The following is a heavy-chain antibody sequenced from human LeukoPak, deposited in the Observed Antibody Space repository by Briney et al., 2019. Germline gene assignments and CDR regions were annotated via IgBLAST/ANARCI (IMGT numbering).Heavy chain of an antibody. V-gene: IGHV5-51*01. CDR3: ARLYSGYDRKLDY. Sequence: NRGASLKISCKGSGYSFTSYWIGWVRPLPGKGLEWMGIIYPGDSDTRYSPSFQGQVTISADKSISTAYLQWSSLKASDTAMYYCARLYSGYDRKLDYWGQGTLVTVSS. CDR2: IYPGDSDT. D-gene: IGHD5-12*01. CDR1: GYSFTSYW. J-gene: IGHJ4*02.